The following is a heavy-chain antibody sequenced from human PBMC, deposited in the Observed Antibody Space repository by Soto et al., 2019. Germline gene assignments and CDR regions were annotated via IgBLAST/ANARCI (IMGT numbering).Heavy chain of an antibody. CDR3: AGVRPGTITNYYFDY. CDR2: IIPIFGTA. Sequence: QVQLVQSGAEVKKPGSSVKVSCKASGGTFSSYAISWVRQAPGQGLEWMGGIIPIFGTANYAQKFQGRVTITADESTSTAYMELGSLRSEDTAVYYCAGVRPGTITNYYFDYWGQGTLVTVSS. J-gene: IGHJ4*02. CDR1: GGTFSSYA. V-gene: IGHV1-69*12. D-gene: IGHD5-12*01.